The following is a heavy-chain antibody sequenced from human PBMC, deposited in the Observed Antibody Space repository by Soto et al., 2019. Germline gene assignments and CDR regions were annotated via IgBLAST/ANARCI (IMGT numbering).Heavy chain of an antibody. CDR1: GGSISSSNYY. CDR3: ASLRREWELPQYFQH. CDR2: IYYSGST. V-gene: IGHV4-39*01. J-gene: IGHJ1*01. D-gene: IGHD1-26*01. Sequence: QLQLQESGPGLVKPSETLSLTCTVSGGSISSSNYYWGWIRQPPGKGLEWIGSIYYSGSTYYNPSLKSRVTISVDTSKNQFSLKLSSVTAADTAVYYCASLRREWELPQYFQHWGQGTLVTVSS.